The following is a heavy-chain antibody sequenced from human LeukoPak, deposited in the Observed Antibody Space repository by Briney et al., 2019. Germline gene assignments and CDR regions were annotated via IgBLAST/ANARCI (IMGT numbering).Heavy chain of an antibody. J-gene: IGHJ4*02. CDR1: GFTFSSYN. V-gene: IGHV3-21*06. Sequence: PGGSLRLSCVASGFTFSSYNMNWVRQAPGKGLEWVSYISSSSAYIYYADSVKGRFTISRDNAQNLLYLQMNSLRVEDTAVYYCARDPIEYSSWPQYPDYWGQGTLVTGSS. D-gene: IGHD6-6*01. CDR2: ISSSSAYI. CDR3: ARDPIEYSSWPQYPDY.